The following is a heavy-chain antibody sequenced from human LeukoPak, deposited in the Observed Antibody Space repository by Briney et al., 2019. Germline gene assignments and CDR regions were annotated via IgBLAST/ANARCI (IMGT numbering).Heavy chain of an antibody. CDR2: INSDGSST. Sequence: GGSLRLSCAASGFTVSSNYMSWVRQAPGKGLEWVSRINSDGSSTSYADSVKGRFTISRDNAKNTLYLQMNSLRAEDTAVYYCARVLDLYYYYYGMDVWGQGTTVTVSS. V-gene: IGHV3-74*01. CDR3: ARVLDLYYYYYGMDV. J-gene: IGHJ6*02. D-gene: IGHD1-1*01. CDR1: GFTVSSNY.